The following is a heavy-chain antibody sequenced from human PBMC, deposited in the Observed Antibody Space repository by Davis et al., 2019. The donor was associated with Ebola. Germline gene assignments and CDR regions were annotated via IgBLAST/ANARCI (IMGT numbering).Heavy chain of an antibody. V-gene: IGHV3-30*03. CDR3: ARALYTWFDP. Sequence: PGGSLRLSCAASGFTFSSYGMHWVRQAPGKGLEWVAVISYDGSNKYYADSVKGRFTISRHNSKNTLYLQMNSLRAEDTAVYYCARALYTWFDPWGQGTLVTVSS. D-gene: IGHD1-14*01. J-gene: IGHJ5*02. CDR1: GFTFSSYG. CDR2: ISYDGSNK.